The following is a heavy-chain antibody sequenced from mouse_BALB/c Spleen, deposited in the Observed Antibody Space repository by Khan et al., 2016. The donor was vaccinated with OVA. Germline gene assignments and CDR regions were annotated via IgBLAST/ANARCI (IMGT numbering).Heavy chain of an antibody. CDR2: IWSDGTT. Sequence: QVQLKESGPGLVAPSQSLSITCTISGFSLPNYGVHWVRQPPGKGLEWLVVIWSDGTTTYDSALKSRLTISKDNSKSQVFLKMDSLQTDDTAMYYCARQPYFHYYVMDYWGQGTSGTVSS. D-gene: IGHD2-10*01. CDR1: GFSLPNYG. J-gene: IGHJ4*01. V-gene: IGHV2-6-1*01. CDR3: ARQPYFHYYVMDY.